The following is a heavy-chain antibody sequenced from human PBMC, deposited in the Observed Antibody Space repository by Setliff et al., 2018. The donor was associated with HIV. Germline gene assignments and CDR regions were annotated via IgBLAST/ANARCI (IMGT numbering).Heavy chain of an antibody. CDR3: AREVRAATYYNFWSGSFFFDY. CDR2: IYYSGST. V-gene: IGHV4-59*12. Sequence: PSETLSLTCTVSGGSISSYNWNWIRQPPGKGLEWIGYIYYSGSTKYNPSLKSRVTISVDTSKNQFSLKLSSVTAADTAVYYCAREVRAATYYNFWSGSFFFDYWGQGTLVTVSS. CDR1: GGSISSYN. D-gene: IGHD3-3*01. J-gene: IGHJ4*02.